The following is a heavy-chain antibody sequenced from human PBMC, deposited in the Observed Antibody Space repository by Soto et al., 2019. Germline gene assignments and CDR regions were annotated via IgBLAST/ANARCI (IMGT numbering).Heavy chain of an antibody. J-gene: IGHJ4*02. D-gene: IGHD3-22*01. V-gene: IGHV3-30*04. Sequence: GGSLRHSCAASGFTFSSYAMHWVRQAPGKGLEWVAVISYDGSNKYYADSVKGRFTISRDNSKNTLYLQMNSLRAEDTAVYYCARGYDSSGYLYYWGQGTLVTVSS. CDR3: ARGYDSSGYLYY. CDR2: ISYDGSNK. CDR1: GFTFSSYA.